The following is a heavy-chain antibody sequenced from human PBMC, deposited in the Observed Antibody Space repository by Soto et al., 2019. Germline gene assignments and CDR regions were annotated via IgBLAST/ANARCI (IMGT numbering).Heavy chain of an antibody. CDR2: IYYSGST. Sequence: SETLSLTCTVSGGSISSYYWNWIRQPPGKGLEWIGYIYYSGSTNYNPSLKSRVTISVDTSKNQFSLKLSSVTAADTAVYYCARDYFDSSDYTTNWFDPWGQGALVTVSS. CDR3: ARDYFDSSDYTTNWFDP. V-gene: IGHV4-59*01. D-gene: IGHD3-22*01. CDR1: GGSISSYY. J-gene: IGHJ5*02.